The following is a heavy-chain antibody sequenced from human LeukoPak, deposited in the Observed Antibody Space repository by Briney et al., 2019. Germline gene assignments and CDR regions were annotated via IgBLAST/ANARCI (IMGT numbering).Heavy chain of an antibody. CDR2: ISQSGST. D-gene: IGHD3-10*01. V-gene: IGHV4-38-2*02. CDR3: ARDRILLWFGDLIYNWFDP. J-gene: IGHJ5*02. CDR1: GHSFSSGYY. Sequence: SETLSLTCAVSGHSFSSGYYCGWIRQPPGTGLEWIGSISQSGSTYYNPSLKSRVTISIDTSKNQFSLKLSSVTAADTAVYYCARDRILLWFGDLIYNWFDPWGQGTLVTVSS.